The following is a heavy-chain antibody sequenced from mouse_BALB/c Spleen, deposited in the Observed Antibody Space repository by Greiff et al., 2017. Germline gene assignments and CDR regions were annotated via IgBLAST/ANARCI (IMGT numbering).Heavy chain of an antibody. Sequence: VQLQESGPGLVQPSQSLSITCTVSGFSLTSYGVHWVRQSPGKGLEWLGVIWSGGSTDYNAAFISRLSISKDNSKSQVFFKMNSLQANDTAIYYCARNRGMITTSFAYWGQGTLVTVSA. J-gene: IGHJ3*01. D-gene: IGHD2-4*01. CDR1: GFSLTSYG. V-gene: IGHV2-2*02. CDR3: ARNRGMITTSFAY. CDR2: IWSGGST.